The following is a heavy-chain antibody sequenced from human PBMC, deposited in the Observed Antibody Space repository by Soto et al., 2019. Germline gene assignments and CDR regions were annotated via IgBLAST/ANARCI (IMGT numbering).Heavy chain of an antibody. CDR1: GGSIRDYY. CDR2: IYYTGTT. D-gene: IGHD3-22*01. Sequence: QVQLQESGPGLVKPSETLSLTCTVSGGSIRDYYWGWIRQSPGKGLEWIGYIYYTGTTKYNPSLKSRDTISVDSSKNQFSLKLDSVTAADTAVYYCARLGGYYQAFDSWGQGTLVTVSS. V-gene: IGHV4-59*08. CDR3: ARLGGYYQAFDS. J-gene: IGHJ4*02.